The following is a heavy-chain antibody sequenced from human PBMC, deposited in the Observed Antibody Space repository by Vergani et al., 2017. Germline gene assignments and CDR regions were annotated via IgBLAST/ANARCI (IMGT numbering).Heavy chain of an antibody. J-gene: IGHJ2*01. D-gene: IGHD3-16*01. V-gene: IGHV4-39*01. Sequence: QMQLQESGPGLVKASETLSLTCTVSGDSIISRSYYWGWIRQPPGKGLEVIGSIYNSGNGDSSSSLKSRVTISADTSKNQFSLRLTSVTAADTAVYYCASGKYYSDSTSHFRGRYFDVWGRGTLVTVPS. CDR1: GDSIISRSYY. CDR2: IYNSGNG. CDR3: ASGKYYSDSTSHFRGRYFDV.